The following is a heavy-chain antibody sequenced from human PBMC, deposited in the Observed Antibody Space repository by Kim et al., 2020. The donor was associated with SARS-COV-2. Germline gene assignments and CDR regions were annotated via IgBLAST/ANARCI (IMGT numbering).Heavy chain of an antibody. J-gene: IGHJ4*02. D-gene: IGHD4-17*01. CDR3: ASGPGTTDY. V-gene: IGHV3-7*01. CDR2: GSEK. Sequence: GSEKYYVDSVRGRFTISRDNAKNSLYLQMNSLRAEDTAVYYCASGPGTTDYWGQGTLVTVSS.